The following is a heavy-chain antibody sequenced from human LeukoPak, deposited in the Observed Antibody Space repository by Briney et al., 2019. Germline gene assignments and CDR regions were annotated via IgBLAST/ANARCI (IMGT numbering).Heavy chain of an antibody. CDR1: GFTFSDFS. CDR3: AKGGSRDDAFDI. CDR2: INPTSTSI. V-gene: IGHV3-21*01. D-gene: IGHD1-26*01. Sequence: KPGGSLRLSCAASGFTFSDFSINWVRQAPGKGLEWVSSINPTSTSIYYADAVRGRFTISRDNAKSSLYLQMNSLRAEDTAVYYCAKGGSRDDAFDIWGQGTMVTVSS. J-gene: IGHJ3*02.